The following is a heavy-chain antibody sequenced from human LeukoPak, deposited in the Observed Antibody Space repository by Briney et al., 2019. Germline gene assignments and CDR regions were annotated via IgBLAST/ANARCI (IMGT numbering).Heavy chain of an antibody. CDR1: GFTFSSYA. J-gene: IGHJ4*02. V-gene: IGHV4-34*01. Sequence: GSLRLSCAASGFTFSSYAMSWIRQPPGKGLEWIGEINHSGSTNYNPSLKSRVTISVDTSKNQFSLKLSSVTAADTAVYYCARVKTPARLDYWGQGTLVTVSS. CDR2: INHSGST. D-gene: IGHD2-21*01. CDR3: ARVKTPARLDY.